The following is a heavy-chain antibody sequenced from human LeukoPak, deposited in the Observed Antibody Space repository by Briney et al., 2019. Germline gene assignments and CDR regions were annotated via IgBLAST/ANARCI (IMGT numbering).Heavy chain of an antibody. CDR3: ARSGYSYGYPYYYYGMDV. Sequence: ASETLSLTCTVSGGSISSYYWSWIRQPPGKGLEGIGYIYYSGSTNYNPSLKSRVTISVDTSKNQFSLKLSSVTAADTAVYYCARSGYSYGYPYYYYGMDVWGQGTTVTVSS. CDR1: GGSISSYY. J-gene: IGHJ6*02. D-gene: IGHD5-18*01. V-gene: IGHV4-59*01. CDR2: IYYSGST.